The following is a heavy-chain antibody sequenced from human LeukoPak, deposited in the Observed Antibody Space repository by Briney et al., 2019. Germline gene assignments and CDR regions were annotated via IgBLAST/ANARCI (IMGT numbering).Heavy chain of an antibody. CDR2: ISYDGSNK. J-gene: IGHJ4*02. D-gene: IGHD3-22*01. Sequence: PGGSLRLSCAASGFTFSSYAMHWVRQAPGKGLEWVAVISYDGSNKYYADSVKGRFTISRDNAKNTLYLQMNSLRAEDTAVYYCARDLSDLWGYYYDSSGTFDYWGQGTLVTVSS. CDR3: ARDLSDLWGYYYDSSGTFDY. CDR1: GFTFSSYA. V-gene: IGHV3-30*04.